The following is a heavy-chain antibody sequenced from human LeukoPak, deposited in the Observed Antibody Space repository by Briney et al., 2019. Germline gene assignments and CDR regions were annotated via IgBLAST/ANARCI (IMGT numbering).Heavy chain of an antibody. CDR3: AKDLQVTPDY. CDR2: ISYDGSNK. J-gene: IGHJ4*02. Sequence: GRSLRLSCAASGFTFSSYGMHWVRQAPGKGLEWVAVISYDGSNKYYADSVRGRFTISRDNSKNTLYLQMNSLRAEDTAVYYRAKDLQVTPDYWGQGTLVTVSS. CDR1: GFTFSSYG. V-gene: IGHV3-30*18. D-gene: IGHD2-21*02.